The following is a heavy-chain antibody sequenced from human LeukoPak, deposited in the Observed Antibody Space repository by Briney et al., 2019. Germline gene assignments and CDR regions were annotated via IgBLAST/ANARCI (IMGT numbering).Heavy chain of an antibody. CDR3: ARDTDSSGWWLDY. CDR2: ISYDGSNK. J-gene: IGHJ4*02. CDR1: GFTFSSYG. Sequence: PGGSLRLSCAASGFTFSSYGMHWVRQAPGKGLEWVAVISYDGSNKYYADSVKGRFTISRDNSKNTLYLQMNSLRAEDTAVYYCARDTDSSGWWLDYWGQGTLVTVSS. V-gene: IGHV3-30*03. D-gene: IGHD6-19*01.